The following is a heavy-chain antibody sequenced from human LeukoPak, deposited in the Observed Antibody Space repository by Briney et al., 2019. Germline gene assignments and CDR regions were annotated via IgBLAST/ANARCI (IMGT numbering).Heavy chain of an antibody. CDR3: ARDSDYYDSSGYYFDY. D-gene: IGHD3-22*01. CDR1: RFTFSNYW. Sequence: GGSLRLSCAASRFTFSNYWMSWVRQAPGKGLEWVSVIYSGGSTYYADSVKGRFTISRDNSKNTLYLQMNSLRAEDTAVYYCARDSDYYDSSGYYFDYWGQGTLVTVSS. CDR2: IYSGGST. J-gene: IGHJ4*02. V-gene: IGHV3-66*01.